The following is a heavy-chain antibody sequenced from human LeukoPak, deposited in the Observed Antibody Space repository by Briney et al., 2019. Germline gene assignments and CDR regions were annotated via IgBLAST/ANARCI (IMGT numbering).Heavy chain of an antibody. CDR3: ARVLAGSYYYYYALDV. V-gene: IGHV3-21*01. Sequence: GGSLRLSCTASGFTFSSFAMNWVRQAPGQGLEWVSSISGSGAEIYYADSVKGRFTISRDDAKNSLYLQMNSLRAEDTAVYYCARVLAGSYYYYYALDVWGQGTTVTVSS. CDR1: GFTFSSFA. CDR2: ISGSGAEI. J-gene: IGHJ6*02. D-gene: IGHD6-19*01.